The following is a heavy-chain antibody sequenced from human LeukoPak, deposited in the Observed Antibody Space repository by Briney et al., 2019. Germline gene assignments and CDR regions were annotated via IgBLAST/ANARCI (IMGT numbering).Heavy chain of an antibody. CDR2: IKQDGSEK. V-gene: IGHV3-7*01. CDR1: GFTFSSYW. J-gene: IGHJ6*02. Sequence: PGGSLGLSCVASGFTFSSYWMSWVRQAPGKGLEWVANIKQDGSEKYYVDSVKGRFTISRDNAKNSLYLQMNSLRAEDTAVYYCARELEWLSLYYYYGMDVWGQGTTVTVSS. CDR3: ARELEWLSLYYYYGMDV. D-gene: IGHD3-3*01.